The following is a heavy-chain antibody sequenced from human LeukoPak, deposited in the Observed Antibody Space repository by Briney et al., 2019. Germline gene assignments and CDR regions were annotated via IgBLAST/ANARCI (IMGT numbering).Heavy chain of an antibody. CDR2: IYYSGST. D-gene: IGHD5-24*01. Sequence: KASETLSLPCTVSGGSISSSSYYWGWIRQPPGKGLEWYGSIYYSGSTYYNPSLKSRVTISVDTSKNQFSLKLSSVTAADTAVYYCARVISGYNEVAYFDYWGQGTLVTVSS. CDR1: GGSISSSSYY. V-gene: IGHV4-39*07. J-gene: IGHJ4*02. CDR3: ARVISGYNEVAYFDY.